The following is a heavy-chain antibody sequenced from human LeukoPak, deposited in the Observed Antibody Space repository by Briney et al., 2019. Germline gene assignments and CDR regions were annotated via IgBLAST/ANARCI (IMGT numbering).Heavy chain of an antibody. CDR1: GGSISSYY. J-gene: IGHJ6*03. CDR3: ARDRVNYYYYYMDV. Sequence: MTSETLSLTCTVSGGSISSYYWSWIRQPPGKGLEWIGYIYYSGSTNYNPSLKSRVTISVDTSKNQFSLKLSSVTAADTAVYYCARDRVNYYYYYMDVWGKGTTVT. CDR2: IYYSGST. V-gene: IGHV4-59*01.